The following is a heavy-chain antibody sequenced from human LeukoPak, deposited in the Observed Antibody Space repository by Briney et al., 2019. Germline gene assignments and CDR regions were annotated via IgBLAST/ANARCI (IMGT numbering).Heavy chain of an antibody. V-gene: IGHV1-2*02. CDR3: ARVGVRDANNYKDY. CDR2: INPNSGGT. CDR1: GYTFTDYY. D-gene: IGHD5-24*01. Sequence: GASVKVSCKASGYTFTDYYLHWVRHAPGQGLEWMGWINPNSGGTNYAQKFQGRVTMTRDTSISTAYMELSRLRSDDTAVYYCARVGVRDANNYKDYWGQGTLVTVSS. J-gene: IGHJ4*02.